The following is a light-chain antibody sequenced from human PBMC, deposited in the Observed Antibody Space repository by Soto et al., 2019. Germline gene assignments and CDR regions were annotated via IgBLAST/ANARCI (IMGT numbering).Light chain of an antibody. V-gene: IGKV1-5*01. Sequence: DIQMTQSPSTLSASIGDRVTITCRASQSISSCLAWYQLKPGKAPKLLIFDASSLERGVPSRFSGSGSGTEFTLTISTLQPHDFETYYCQQCTSYYRTFGQGTKVDIX. CDR1: QSISSC. J-gene: IGKJ1*01. CDR3: QQCTSYYRT. CDR2: DAS.